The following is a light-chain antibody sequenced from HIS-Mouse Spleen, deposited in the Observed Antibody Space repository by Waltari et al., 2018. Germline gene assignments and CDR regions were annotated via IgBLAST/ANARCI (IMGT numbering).Light chain of an antibody. V-gene: IGLV3-10*01. J-gene: IGLJ2*01. CDR2: EDS. Sequence: SYELTQPPPASVSPGQTARITCSGDALPKKYASWYQQKSGQAPVLVIYEDSKRPSGIPERFSGSSSGTMATLTISGAQVEDEADYYCYSTDSSGNHRVFGGGTKLTVL. CDR3: YSTDSSGNHRV. CDR1: ALPKKY.